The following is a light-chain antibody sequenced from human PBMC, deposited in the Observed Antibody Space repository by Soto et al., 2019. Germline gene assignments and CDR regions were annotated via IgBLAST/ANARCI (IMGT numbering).Light chain of an antibody. Sequence: QSVLTQPPSVSEAPGQRVTISCTGSSSNIGAGYEAHWYQQVPGTAPKLLIYENNNRPSGVPDRFSGSKSGTSASLAITGLHAEHEAEYYCQSYYSSLSGYVFGTGTKVPVL. V-gene: IGLV1-40*01. CDR1: SSNIGAGYE. J-gene: IGLJ1*01. CDR2: ENN. CDR3: QSYYSSLSGYV.